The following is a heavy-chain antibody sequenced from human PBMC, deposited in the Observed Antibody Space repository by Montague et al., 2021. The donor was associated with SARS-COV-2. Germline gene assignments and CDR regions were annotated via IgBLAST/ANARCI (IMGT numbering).Heavy chain of an antibody. Sequence: TLSLTCTVSGDSISTGNYYWSWLRQRPGKGLEWIGYVDSSGSAYYTPSLKSRVDLSVDTSKSQFSLNLTSVTAADTAVYYCARVQGGWPPRNWFDPWGQGTLVTVSS. J-gene: IGHJ5*02. CDR2: VDSSGSA. CDR3: ARVQGGWPPRNWFDP. V-gene: IGHV4-31*03. D-gene: IGHD6-19*01. CDR1: GDSISTGNYY.